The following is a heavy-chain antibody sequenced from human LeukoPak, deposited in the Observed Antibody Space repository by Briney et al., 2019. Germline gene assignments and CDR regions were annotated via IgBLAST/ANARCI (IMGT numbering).Heavy chain of an antibody. CDR1: GGSFSGYY. Sequence: SETLSLTCAVYGGSFSGYYWSWIRQPPGKGLEWIGEINHSGSTNYNPSLKSRVTISVDTSKNQFSLKLSSVTAADTAVYYCARAVAGYAFDIWGQGTMVTVSS. J-gene: IGHJ3*02. V-gene: IGHV4-34*01. CDR3: ARAVAGYAFDI. D-gene: IGHD6-19*01. CDR2: INHSGST.